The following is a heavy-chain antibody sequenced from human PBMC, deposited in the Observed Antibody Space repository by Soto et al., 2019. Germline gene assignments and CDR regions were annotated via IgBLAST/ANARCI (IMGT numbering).Heavy chain of an antibody. J-gene: IGHJ6*02. CDR1: GFTFRSYG. CDR2: IWLDGSKK. D-gene: IGHD2-2*01. V-gene: IGHV3-33*01. CDR3: ARDRLVPYGYGMDV. Sequence: QMQLVESGGGVVQPGRSLRLSCAASGFTFRSYGIHWVRQAPGKGLEWVALIWLDGSKKYYLNSVKGRLAVSRENSKNTLYLQMNSLRVEDTAVYYCARDRLVPYGYGMDVWGQGTTVTVSS.